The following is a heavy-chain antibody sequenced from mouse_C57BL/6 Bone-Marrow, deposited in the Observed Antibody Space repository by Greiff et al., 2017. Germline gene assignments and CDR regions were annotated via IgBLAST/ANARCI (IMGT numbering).Heavy chain of an antibody. D-gene: IGHD2-4*01. J-gene: IGHJ3*01. CDR1: EYEFPSHD. Sequence: DVQLVESGGGLVQPGESLKLSCESNEYEFPSHDMSWVRKTPEKRLELVAAINSDGGSTSYPDTMERRFIISRDNTKKTLYLQMSSLRSEDTDLYYCATRGYDYDWFAYWGQGTLVTVSA. CDR2: INSDGGST. CDR3: ATRGYDYDWFAY. V-gene: IGHV5-2*01.